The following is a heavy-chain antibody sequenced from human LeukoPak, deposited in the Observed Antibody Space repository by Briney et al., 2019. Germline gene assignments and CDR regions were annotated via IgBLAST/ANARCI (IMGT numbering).Heavy chain of an antibody. J-gene: IGHJ4*02. CDR3: AKERYDSSGYYHYFDY. CDR2: ISGSGGST. CDR1: VFTFSSYS. D-gene: IGHD3-22*01. V-gene: IGHV3-23*01. Sequence: GGFLRLSCAASVFTFSSYSMSWVRQAPWKGLEWVIAISGSGGSTYYADSVKGRFTISRDNSKNTLYLQMNSLRAEDTAVYYCAKERYDSSGYYHYFDYWGQGTLVTVSS.